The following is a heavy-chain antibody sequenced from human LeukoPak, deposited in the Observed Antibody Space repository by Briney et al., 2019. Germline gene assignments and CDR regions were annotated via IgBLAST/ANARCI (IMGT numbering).Heavy chain of an antibody. J-gene: IGHJ4*02. CDR1: GYTFTGYY. D-gene: IGHD2-2*01. CDR3: ARDLIGYCSSTSRRNFDY. Sequence: ASVKVSCKASGYTFTGYYMHWVRQAPGQGLEWMGWINPNSGGTNYAQKFQGRVTMTRDTSISTAYMELSRLRSDDTAVYYCARDLIGYCSSTSRRNFDYWGQGTLVTVSS. V-gene: IGHV1-2*02. CDR2: INPNSGGT.